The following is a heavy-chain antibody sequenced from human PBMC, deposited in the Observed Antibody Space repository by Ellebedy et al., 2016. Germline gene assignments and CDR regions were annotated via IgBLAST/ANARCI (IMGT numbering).Heavy chain of an antibody. D-gene: IGHD3-10*01. CDR3: AREPPSYGSGNYYIGYFDY. CDR2: IYYSGST. V-gene: IGHV4-59*01. Sequence: SETLSLXXTVSGGSISSYYWSWIRQPPGKGLEWIGYIYYSGSTNYNPSLKSRVTISVDTSKNQFSLKLTSVTAADTAVYYCAREPPSYGSGNYYIGYFDYWGLGTLVTVSS. CDR1: GGSISSYY. J-gene: IGHJ4*02.